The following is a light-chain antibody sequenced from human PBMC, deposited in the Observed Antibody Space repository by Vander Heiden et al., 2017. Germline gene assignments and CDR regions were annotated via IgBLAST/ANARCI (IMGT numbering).Light chain of an antibody. J-gene: IGLJ1*01. CDR1: SSNIGSHH. Sequence: QSLVTQPPSASGTPGQRVTISCSGSSSNIGSHHVYWYQHLPGAAPKLVIYRSDQRPSGVPDRFSGSKSDTSASLAISGLRAEDEGDYYCSVWDDTVNGYVFGSGTQVTVL. CDR3: SVWDDTVNGYV. CDR2: RSD. V-gene: IGLV1-47*01.